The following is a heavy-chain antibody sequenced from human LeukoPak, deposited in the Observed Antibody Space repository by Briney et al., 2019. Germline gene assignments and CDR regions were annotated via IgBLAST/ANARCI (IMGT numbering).Heavy chain of an antibody. J-gene: IGHJ4*02. D-gene: IGHD2-15*01. CDR1: VYTFTGYY. CDR2: INPNSGGT. CDR3: ARASVGYCSGGSCDPGVY. V-gene: IGHV1-2*02. Sequence: ASVKVSCKASVYTFTGYYMHWVRQAPGQGLEWVGWINPNSGGTNYAQKFQGRVTMTRDTSISTAYMELSRLRSDDTAVYYCARASVGYCSGGSCDPGVYWGRGTLVTVSS.